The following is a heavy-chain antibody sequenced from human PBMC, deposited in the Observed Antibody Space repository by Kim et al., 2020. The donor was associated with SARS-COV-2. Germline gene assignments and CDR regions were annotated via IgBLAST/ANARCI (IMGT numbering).Heavy chain of an antibody. CDR2: IYYSGST. D-gene: IGHD2-15*01. CDR1: GGSISSSSYY. Sequence: SETLSLTCTVSGGSISSSSYYWGWIRQPPGKGLEWIGSIYYSGSTYYNPSLKSRVTISVDTSKNQFSLKLSSVTAADTAVYYCARHLSPYCSGGSCYLFQHWGQGTLVTVSS. V-gene: IGHV4-39*01. J-gene: IGHJ1*01. CDR3: ARHLSPYCSGGSCYLFQH.